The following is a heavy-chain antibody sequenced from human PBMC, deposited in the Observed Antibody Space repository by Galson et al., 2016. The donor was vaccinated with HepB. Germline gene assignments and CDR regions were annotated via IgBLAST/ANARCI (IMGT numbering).Heavy chain of an antibody. J-gene: IGHJ4*02. CDR1: GYIFTTYW. Sequence: QSGAEVKKPGESLKISCKGSGYIFTTYWIGWVRQMPGKGLEWMGIIYPGDSDARYSPSFQGQVTISVDKSVNTAYLQWSRLRTSDTAIYYCARRANFWSGERKDFDYWGQGTPVTVSS. V-gene: IGHV5-51*01. D-gene: IGHD3-3*01. CDR2: IYPGDSDA. CDR3: ARRANFWSGERKDFDY.